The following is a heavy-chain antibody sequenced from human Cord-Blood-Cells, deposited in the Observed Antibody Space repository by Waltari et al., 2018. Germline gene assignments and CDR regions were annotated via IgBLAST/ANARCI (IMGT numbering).Heavy chain of an antibody. CDR1: GFTLSSHG. V-gene: IGHV3-30*18. CDR2: ISYDGSNK. J-gene: IGHJ4*02. Sequence: QVQLVESGGGVVQPGRSLRLPCAASGFTLSSHGMHWVRQAPGKGLEWVAVISYDGSNKYYADSVKGRFTISRDNSKNTLYLQMNSLRAEDTAVYYCAKDNLSGWGQGTLVTVSS. CDR3: AKDNLSG.